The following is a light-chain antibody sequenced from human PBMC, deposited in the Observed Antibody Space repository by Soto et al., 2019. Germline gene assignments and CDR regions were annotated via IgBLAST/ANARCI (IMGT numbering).Light chain of an antibody. J-gene: IGLJ1*01. Sequence: QSALTQPPSVSGAPGQRVTISCTGSSSNIGAGYDVHWYQQRPGTAPKHLIFGNINRPSGVPDRFSGSKSGTSASLAITGLQAEDEGDYYCQSYDSTLSARYVFGNGTKVTVL. V-gene: IGLV1-40*01. CDR3: QSYDSTLSARYV. CDR2: GNI. CDR1: SSNIGAGYD.